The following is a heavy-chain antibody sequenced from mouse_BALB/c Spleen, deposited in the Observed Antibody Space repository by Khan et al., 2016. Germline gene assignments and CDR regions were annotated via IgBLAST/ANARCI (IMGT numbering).Heavy chain of an antibody. J-gene: IGHJ1*01. CDR3: ASGGYDEYFDV. Sequence: EVQLQESGPGLVKPSQSLSLTCTVTGYSITSDYAWNWIRQFPGNKLEWMGYISYSDSTSYNPSLKSRISFTRDTSKNQFFLQLNSVTTEDTATCYCASGGYDEYFDVWGAGTTVTVSS. V-gene: IGHV3-2*02. CDR1: GYSITSDYA. CDR2: ISYSDST. D-gene: IGHD2-2*01.